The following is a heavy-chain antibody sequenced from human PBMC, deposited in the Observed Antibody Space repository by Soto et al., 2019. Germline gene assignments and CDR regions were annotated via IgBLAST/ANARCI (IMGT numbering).Heavy chain of an antibody. CDR2: INPSGGST. CDR3: AREHVGVGRAIFGVNKYYYYGMDV. V-gene: IGHV1-46*01. Sequence: ASVKVSCKASGYTFTSYYMHWVRQAPGQGLEWMGIINPSGGSTSYAQKFQGRVTMTRDTSTSTVYMELSSLRSEDTAVYYCAREHVGVGRAIFGVNKYYYYGMDVWGQGTTVTVSS. J-gene: IGHJ6*02. D-gene: IGHD3-3*01. CDR1: GYTFTSYY.